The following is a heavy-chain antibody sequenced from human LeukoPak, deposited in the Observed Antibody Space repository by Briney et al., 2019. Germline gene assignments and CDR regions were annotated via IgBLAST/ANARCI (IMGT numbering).Heavy chain of an antibody. Sequence: WASVKVSCKASGGTFSSYAISWVRQAPGQGLEWMGGIIPIFGTANYAQKFQGRVTITTDESTSTAYMELSSLRSEDTAVYYCARVGSSSSLFTFDYWGQGTLVTVSS. CDR1: GGTFSSYA. J-gene: IGHJ4*02. CDR3: ARVGSSSSLFTFDY. V-gene: IGHV1-69*05. CDR2: IIPIFGTA. D-gene: IGHD6-6*01.